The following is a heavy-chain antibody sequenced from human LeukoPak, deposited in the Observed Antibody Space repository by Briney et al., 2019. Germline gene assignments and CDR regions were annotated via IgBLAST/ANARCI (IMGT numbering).Heavy chain of an antibody. J-gene: IGHJ3*02. CDR3: ARDLVHYYDSSGYYSDNAFDI. Sequence: SETLSLTCTVSGGSISSYYWSWIRQPAGKGLEWIGRIYTSGSTNYNPSLKSRVTMSVDTSKNQFSLKLSSVTAADTAVYYCARDLVHYYDSSGYYSDNAFDIWGRGTMVTVSS. V-gene: IGHV4-4*07. D-gene: IGHD3-22*01. CDR2: IYTSGST. CDR1: GGSISSYY.